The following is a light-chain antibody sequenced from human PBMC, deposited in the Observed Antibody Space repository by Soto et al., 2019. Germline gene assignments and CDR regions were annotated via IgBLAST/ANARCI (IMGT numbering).Light chain of an antibody. V-gene: IGLV2-14*01. CDR3: SSYTSSSILYV. Sequence: SVLTQPASVSGSPGQSITISCTGTSSDVGGYNYVSWYQQHPGKAPKLMIYDVSNRPSGVSNRFSGSKSGNTASLTTSGLQAEDEADYYCSSYTSSSILYVFGTGTKVTV. CDR2: DVS. CDR1: SSDVGGYNY. J-gene: IGLJ1*01.